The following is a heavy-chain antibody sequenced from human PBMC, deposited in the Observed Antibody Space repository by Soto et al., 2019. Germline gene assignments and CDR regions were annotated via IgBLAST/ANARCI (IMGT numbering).Heavy chain of an antibody. CDR3: AKDRRLSKNIVATIDFDY. CDR2: ISGSGGST. V-gene: IGHV3-23*01. Sequence: GGSLRLSCAASGFTFSSYAMSWVRQAPGKGLEWVSAISGSGGSTYYADSVKGRFTISRDNSKNTLYLQMNSLRAEDTAVYYCAKDRRLSKNIVATIDFDYWGQGTLVTVSS. D-gene: IGHD5-12*01. CDR1: GFTFSSYA. J-gene: IGHJ4*02.